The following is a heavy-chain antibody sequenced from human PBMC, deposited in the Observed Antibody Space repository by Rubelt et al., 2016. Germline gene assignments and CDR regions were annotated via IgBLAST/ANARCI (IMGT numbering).Heavy chain of an antibody. J-gene: IGHJ4*02. Sequence: EVQLVQSGAEVKKPGESLRISCKGSGYTFTNHWISWVRQMPGKGLEWMGRINPSDSYTHYNPSLRGQVTISVDKSISTAYLQWSSLQASDTAMYYCARRNSGTYSPFDYWGQGTMVTVSP. CDR1: GYTFTNHW. CDR3: ARRNSGTYSPFDY. D-gene: IGHD1-26*01. CDR2: INPSDSYT. V-gene: IGHV5-10-1*01.